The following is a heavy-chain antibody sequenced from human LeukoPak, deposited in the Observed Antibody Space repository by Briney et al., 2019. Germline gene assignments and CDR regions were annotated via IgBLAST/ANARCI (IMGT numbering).Heavy chain of an antibody. J-gene: IGHJ4*02. D-gene: IGHD5-18*01. CDR3: ARDLSGGTAMVEDQFDY. CDR1: GDSVSSNSAA. CDR2: TSYRSKWYN. Sequence: SQTLSLTCAISGDSVSSNSAAWTWIRQSPSRGLEWLGRTSYRSKWYNDYAVSVKSRITINPDTSENQFSLQLNSVTPEDTAVYYCARDLSGGTAMVEDQFDYWGQGTLVTVSS. V-gene: IGHV6-1*01.